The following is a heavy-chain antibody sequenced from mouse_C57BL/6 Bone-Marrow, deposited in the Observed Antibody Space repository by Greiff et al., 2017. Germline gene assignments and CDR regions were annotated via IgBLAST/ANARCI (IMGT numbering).Heavy chain of an antibody. CDR2: INPNNGGT. CDR1: GYTFTDYN. CDR3: ARHLGYGSPFDY. J-gene: IGHJ2*01. D-gene: IGHD1-1*01. V-gene: IGHV1-18*01. Sequence: EVQRVESGPELVKPGASVKIPCKASGYTFTDYNMDWVKQSHGKSLEWIGDINPNNGGTIYNQKFKGKATLTVDKSSSTAYMELRSLTSEDTAVYYCARHLGYGSPFDYWGQGTTLTVSS.